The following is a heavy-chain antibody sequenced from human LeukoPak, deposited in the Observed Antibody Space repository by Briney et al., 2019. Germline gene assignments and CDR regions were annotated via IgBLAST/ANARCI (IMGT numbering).Heavy chain of an antibody. CDR3: ASDYASPFDF. J-gene: IGHJ4*02. Sequence: GGSLRLSCAASGFTFSTYWMHWVRQAPGKGLGWVSRINSDGSSTSYADSVKGRFTISRDNAKNTLYLQMSSLRAEDTAVYYCASDYASPFDFWGQGTLVTVSS. D-gene: IGHD4-17*01. CDR2: INSDGSST. CDR1: GFTFSTYW. V-gene: IGHV3-74*01.